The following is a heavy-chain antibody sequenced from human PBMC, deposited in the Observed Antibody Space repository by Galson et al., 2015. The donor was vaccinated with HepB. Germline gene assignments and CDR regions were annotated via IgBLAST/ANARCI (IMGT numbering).Heavy chain of an antibody. CDR3: ARASLDSSGYYYVPGGGWFDP. CDR2: ISYDGSNK. J-gene: IGHJ5*02. V-gene: IGHV3-30-3*01. Sequence: SLRLSCAASGFTFSCYAMHWVRQAPGKGLEWVAVISYDGSNKYYADSVKGRFTISRDNSKNTLYLQMNSLRAEDTAVYYCARASLDSSGYYYVPGGGWFDPWGQGTLVTVSS. D-gene: IGHD3-22*01. CDR1: GFTFSCYA.